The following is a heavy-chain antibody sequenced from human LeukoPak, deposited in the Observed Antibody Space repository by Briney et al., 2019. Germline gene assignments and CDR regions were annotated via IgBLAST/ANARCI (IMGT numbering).Heavy chain of an antibody. V-gene: IGHV3-30*04. J-gene: IGHJ5*02. D-gene: IGHD6-13*01. CDR2: ISYDGSNK. CDR3: AREYSSSWPNWFDP. CDR1: GLTFSSYA. Sequence: PGRSLRLSCAASGLTFSSYAMHWVRQAPGKGLEWVAVISYDGSNKYYADSVKGRFTISRDNSKNTLYLQMNSLRAEDTAVYYCAREYSSSWPNWFDPWGQGTLVTVSS.